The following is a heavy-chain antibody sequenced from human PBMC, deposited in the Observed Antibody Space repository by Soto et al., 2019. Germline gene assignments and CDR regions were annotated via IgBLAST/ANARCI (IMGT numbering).Heavy chain of an antibody. CDR3: ARAGTYDSSGYYFGDY. Sequence: EASVKVSCKASGYTFTSYGISWVRQAPGQGLEWMGWISAYNGNTNYAQKLQGRVTMTTDTSTSTAYMELRSLRSDDTAVYYCARAGTYDSSGYYFGDYWGQGTLVTSPQ. CDR2: ISAYNGNT. D-gene: IGHD3-22*01. CDR1: GYTFTSYG. J-gene: IGHJ4*02. V-gene: IGHV1-18*01.